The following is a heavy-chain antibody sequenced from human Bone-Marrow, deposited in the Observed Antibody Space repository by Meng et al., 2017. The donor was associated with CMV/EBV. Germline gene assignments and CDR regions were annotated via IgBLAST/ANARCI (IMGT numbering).Heavy chain of an antibody. V-gene: IGHV3-7*01. CDR2: IKQDGSEK. CDR1: GFTFSSYW. Sequence: GESLKISCAASGFTFSSYWMSWVRQAPGKGLEWVANIKQDGSEKYYVDSVKGRFTISRDNAKNSLYLQMNSLRAEDTAVYYCARDLVSSSWFYYYYGMDVWGRGTTVTVSS. D-gene: IGHD6-13*01. CDR3: ARDLVSSSWFYYYYGMDV. J-gene: IGHJ6*02.